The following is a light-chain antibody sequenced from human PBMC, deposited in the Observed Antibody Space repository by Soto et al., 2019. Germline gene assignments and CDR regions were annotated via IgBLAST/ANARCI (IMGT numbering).Light chain of an antibody. CDR1: QGISKY. J-gene: IGKJ1*01. V-gene: IGKV1-17*03. CDR2: AAS. Sequence: DIQMTQSPSAKAASVGDRVTITCRASQGISKYLAWFQQKPGKVPKRLIYAASSLQSGVPARFCGSGSGTEFTLTISSLQPEDFGTHYCLQPTSYPWTFGQGTKVEIK. CDR3: LQPTSYPWT.